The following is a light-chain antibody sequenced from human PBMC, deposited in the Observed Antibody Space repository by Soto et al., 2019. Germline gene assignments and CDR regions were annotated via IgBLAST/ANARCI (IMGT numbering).Light chain of an antibody. V-gene: IGLV3-21*02. Sequence: SYELNQPPSVSVAPGQTAKISCDGDNIGMKSVHWYQQMPGQAPVLVVYDDSERPSGIPERISGSNPGNTATLTISRVEAGDEADYYCQVWDTNSDHLVFGGGTKVTVL. CDR1: NIGMKS. CDR3: QVWDTNSDHLV. J-gene: IGLJ2*01. CDR2: DDS.